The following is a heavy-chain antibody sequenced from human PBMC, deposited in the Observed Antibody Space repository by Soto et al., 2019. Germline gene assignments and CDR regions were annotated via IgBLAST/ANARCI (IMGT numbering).Heavy chain of an antibody. CDR1: GYTFTSYG. Sequence: QVQLVQSGAEVKKPGASVKVSCKASGYTFTSYGISWVRQAPGQGLEWMGWISAYNGNTNYAQKLQGRVTMTTDTSTSTGYRELRSLRSDDTAVYYCARDHRAAYGDWGEDYYYGMDVWGQGTTVTVSS. CDR3: ARDHRAAYGDWGEDYYYGMDV. V-gene: IGHV1-18*01. CDR2: ISAYNGNT. J-gene: IGHJ6*02. D-gene: IGHD4-17*01.